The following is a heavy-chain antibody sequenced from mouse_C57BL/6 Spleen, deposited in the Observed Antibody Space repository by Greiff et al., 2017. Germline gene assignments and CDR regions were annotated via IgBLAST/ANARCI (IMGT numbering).Heavy chain of an antibody. CDR1: GYTFTSYW. CDR2: IDPSDSYT. D-gene: IGHD2-5*01. Sequence: QVQLKQPGAELVKPGASVQLSCKASGYTFTSYWMQWVKQRPGQGLEWIGEIDPSDSYTNYNQKFKGKATLTVDTSSSTAYMQLSSLTSEDSAVYYCARGGYSNYFDYWGQGTTLTVSS. CDR3: ARGGYSNYFDY. J-gene: IGHJ2*01. V-gene: IGHV1-50*01.